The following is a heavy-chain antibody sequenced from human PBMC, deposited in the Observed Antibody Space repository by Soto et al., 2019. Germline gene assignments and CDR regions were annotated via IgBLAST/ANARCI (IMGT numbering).Heavy chain of an antibody. D-gene: IGHD6-6*01. V-gene: IGHV3-23*01. CDR1: GFRFSDYA. CDR2: ISGAGGSK. CDR3: AKAYEQHVKFYYGMDV. J-gene: IGHJ6*02. Sequence: EVKLLESGGGLGQPAGSLRLSCAASGFRFSDYAGSWVRQAPGKGLEWVSIISGAGGSKYYADSVKGRFTISRDNSKNTVYLQLSSLRDEDTAVYYCAKAYEQHVKFYYGMDVWGQGTAVTVS.